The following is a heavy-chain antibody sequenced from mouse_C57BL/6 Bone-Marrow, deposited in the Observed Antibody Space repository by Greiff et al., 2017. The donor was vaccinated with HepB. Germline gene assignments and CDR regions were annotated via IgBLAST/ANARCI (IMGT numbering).Heavy chain of an antibody. J-gene: IGHJ4*01. D-gene: IGHD1-1*01. CDR2: IYPGSGST. Sequence: QVQLQQPGAELVKPGASVKMSCKASGYTFTSYWITWVKQRPGQGLEWIGDIYPGSGSTNYNEKFKSKATLTVDTSSSTAYMQLSSLTSEDSAVYYCARVDYGSSHYYAMDYWGQGTSVTVAS. CDR3: ARVDYGSSHYYAMDY. CDR1: GYTFTSYW. V-gene: IGHV1-55*01.